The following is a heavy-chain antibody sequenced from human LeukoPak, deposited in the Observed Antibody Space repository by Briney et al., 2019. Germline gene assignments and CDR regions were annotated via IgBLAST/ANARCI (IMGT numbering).Heavy chain of an antibody. CDR1: GYTFTSYY. Sequence: APVKVSCKASGYTFTSYYMHWVRQAPGQGLEWMGIINPSGGSTSYAQKFQGRVTMTRDTSTSTVYMELSSLRSEDTAVYYCARSYGDYDLAIWGQGTMVTVSS. CDR2: INPSGGST. J-gene: IGHJ3*02. D-gene: IGHD4-17*01. CDR3: ARSYGDYDLAI. V-gene: IGHV1-46*03.